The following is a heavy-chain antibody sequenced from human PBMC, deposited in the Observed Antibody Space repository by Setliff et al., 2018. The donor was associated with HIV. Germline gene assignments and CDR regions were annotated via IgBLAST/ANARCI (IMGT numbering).Heavy chain of an antibody. CDR1: GESFSGYY. Sequence: ASETLSLTCAVYGESFSGYYWNWIRQPPGKGLEWIGEINHRGSTNYNPSLKSRVTTSVDTSKNQFSLKLNSVTAADTAVYYCARGGRDGIAWGQGTLVTVSS. J-gene: IGHJ5*02. CDR3: ARGGRDGIA. D-gene: IGHD2-21*01. V-gene: IGHV4-34*01. CDR2: INHRGST.